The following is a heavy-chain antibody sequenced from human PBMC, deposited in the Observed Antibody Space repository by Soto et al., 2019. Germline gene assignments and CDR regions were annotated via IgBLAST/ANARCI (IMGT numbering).Heavy chain of an antibody. CDR1: GLIFSSYA. CDR2: ISGSGDST. D-gene: IGHD3-3*01. CDR3: AKVQSWYYDLVFYGMDV. V-gene: IGHV3-23*01. Sequence: EVQLLESGGGLVQPGGSLRLSCAASGLIFSSYAMSWVRQAPGKGLEWVSVISGSGDSTYYADSVKGRFTISRDNAKNTLYLQMNSLTAEDTAVYYCAKVQSWYYDLVFYGMDVWGQGTTDTVSS. J-gene: IGHJ6*02.